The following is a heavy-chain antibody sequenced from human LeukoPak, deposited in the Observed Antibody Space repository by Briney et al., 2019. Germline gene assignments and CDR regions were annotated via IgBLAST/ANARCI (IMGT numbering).Heavy chain of an antibody. Sequence: GGSLRLSCEASGFTFDDYAMHWVRHAPGKGLEWVSLISGDGGSTHHAESVKGGFSISRDNSKNSLYLQMNSLRTEDTALYYCAKDMAYSSGWYGIDYWGQGTLVTVSS. CDR1: GFTFDDYA. V-gene: IGHV3-43*02. D-gene: IGHD6-19*01. J-gene: IGHJ4*02. CDR3: AKDMAYSSGWYGIDY. CDR2: ISGDGGST.